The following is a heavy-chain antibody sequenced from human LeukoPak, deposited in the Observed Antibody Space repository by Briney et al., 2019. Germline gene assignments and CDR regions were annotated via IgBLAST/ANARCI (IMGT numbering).Heavy chain of an antibody. D-gene: IGHD3-9*01. CDR3: AKDSPLYYDILTGAGPGHIPMGY. J-gene: IGHJ4*02. Sequence: QPGGSLRLSCAASGFTFSSYWMSWVRQAPGKGLEWVANIKEDGGEKYYVVSVKGRFTISRDNAKKSLYLQMNSLRAEDTAVYYCAKDSPLYYDILTGAGPGHIPMGYWGQGTLVTVSS. V-gene: IGHV3-7*01. CDR2: IKEDGGEK. CDR1: GFTFSSYW.